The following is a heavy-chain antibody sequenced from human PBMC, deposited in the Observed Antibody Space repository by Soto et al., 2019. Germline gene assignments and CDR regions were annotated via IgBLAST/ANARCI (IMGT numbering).Heavy chain of an antibody. CDR1: GYSFTRYY. CDR3: ARGDYGTGGYPFPYFDY. D-gene: IGHD2-8*02. J-gene: IGHJ4*02. V-gene: IGHV1-2*02. CDR2: INPDSGAT. Sequence: HEHLVQSGAEVKRPGASLKVSCKASGYSFTRYYIHWVRQAPGQGLEWMGWINPDSGATNYAQNFQGRVTLTSDTSISTASIDLTSLTSDDTAVYYCARGDYGTGGYPFPYFDYWGQGTLVIVSS.